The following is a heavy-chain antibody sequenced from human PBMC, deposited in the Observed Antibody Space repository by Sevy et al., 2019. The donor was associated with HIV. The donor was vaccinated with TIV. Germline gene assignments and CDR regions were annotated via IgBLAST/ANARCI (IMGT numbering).Heavy chain of an antibody. J-gene: IGHJ6*02. D-gene: IGHD2-2*01. V-gene: IGHV3-30*04. CDR3: ARVEGDCSSTSCYLSYYYYYYGMDV. Sequence: GGSLRLSCAASGFTFSSYAMHWVRQAPGKGLEWVAVISYDGSNKYYADSVKGRFTISRDNSKNTLYLQMNSLRAEDTAVYYCARVEGDCSSTSCYLSYYYYYYGMDVWGQGTTVTVSS. CDR1: GFTFSSYA. CDR2: ISYDGSNK.